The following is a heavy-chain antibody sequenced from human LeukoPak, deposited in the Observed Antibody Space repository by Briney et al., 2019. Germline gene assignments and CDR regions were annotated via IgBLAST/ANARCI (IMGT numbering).Heavy chain of an antibody. V-gene: IGHV1-18*01. J-gene: IGHJ6*03. CDR1: GYTFTSYG. CDR2: ISAYNGNT. D-gene: IGHD1-1*01. CDR3: ARAIPHSHRYNWNDPYYYYYMDV. Sequence: ASVKVSCKASGYTFTSYGISWVRQAPGQGLEWMGWISAYNGNTNYAQKLQGRVTMTTDTSTSTAYMELRSLRSDDTAVYYCARAIPHSHRYNWNDPYYYYYMDVWGKGTTVTVSS.